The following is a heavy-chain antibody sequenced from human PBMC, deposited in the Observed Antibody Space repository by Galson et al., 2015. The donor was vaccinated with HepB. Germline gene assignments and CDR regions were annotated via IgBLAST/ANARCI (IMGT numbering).Heavy chain of an antibody. CDR3: TGGYYFDY. Sequence: SLRLSCAVSGFTFSNHAMNWVRQAPGKGLEWVSGISGSGDNTDYLDSVKGRFTVSRDKSKNTLFLQMNSLRAEDTAIYYCTGGYYFDYWGQGALVTVSS. V-gene: IGHV3-23*01. CDR1: GFTFSNHA. J-gene: IGHJ4*02. D-gene: IGHD6-13*01. CDR2: ISGSGDNT.